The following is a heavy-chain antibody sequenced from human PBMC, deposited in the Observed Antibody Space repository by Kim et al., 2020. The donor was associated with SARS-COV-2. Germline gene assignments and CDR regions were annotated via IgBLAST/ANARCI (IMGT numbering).Heavy chain of an antibody. V-gene: IGHV1-18*01. Sequence: ASVKVSCKASGYTFTSYGISWVRQAPGQGLEWMGWISAYNGNTNYAQKLQGRVTMTTDTSTSTAYMELRSLRSDDTAVYYCAREELPRGYYYGMDVWGQGTTVTVSS. CDR2: ISAYNGNT. J-gene: IGHJ6*02. CDR3: AREELPRGYYYGMDV. D-gene: IGHD1-7*01. CDR1: GYTFTSYG.